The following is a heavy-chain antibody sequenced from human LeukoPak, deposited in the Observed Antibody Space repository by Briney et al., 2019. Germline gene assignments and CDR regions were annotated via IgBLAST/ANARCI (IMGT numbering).Heavy chain of an antibody. D-gene: IGHD3-3*01. CDR3: ARGLYDFWSGYYSPPLGY. V-gene: IGHV4-34*01. J-gene: IGHJ4*02. Sequence: SETLSLTCAVYGGSFSGYYWSWIGQPPGKGLEWIGEINHSGSTNYNPSPKSRVTISVDTSKNQFSLKLSSVTAADTAVYYCARGLYDFWSGYYSPPLGYWGQGTLVTVSS. CDR2: INHSGST. CDR1: GGSFSGYY.